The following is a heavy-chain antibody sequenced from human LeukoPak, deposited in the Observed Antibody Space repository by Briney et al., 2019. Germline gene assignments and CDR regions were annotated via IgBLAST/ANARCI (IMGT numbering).Heavy chain of an antibody. CDR2: ISYDGSNK. Sequence: GRSLRLSCAASGFTFSSDGMHWVRQAPGKGLEWVAVISYDGSNKYYADSVKGRFTISRDNSKNTLYLQMNSLRAEDTAVYYCARDRDGNRAEYFQHWGQGTLVTVSS. D-gene: IGHD1-1*01. CDR3: ARDRDGNRAEYFQH. J-gene: IGHJ1*01. V-gene: IGHV3-30*03. CDR1: GFTFSSDG.